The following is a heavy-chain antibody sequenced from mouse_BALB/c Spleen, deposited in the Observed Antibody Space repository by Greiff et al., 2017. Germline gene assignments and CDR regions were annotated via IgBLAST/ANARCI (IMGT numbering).Heavy chain of an antibody. J-gene: IGHJ2*01. CDR3: NAQFITTVIDY. CDR1: GFNIKDYY. Sequence: EVQLQQSGAELVRSGASVKLSCTASGFNIKDYYMHWVKQRPEQGLEWIGWIDPENGDTEYAPKFQGKATMTADTSSNTAYLQLSSLTSEDTAVYYCNAQFITTVIDYWGQGTTLTVSS. V-gene: IGHV14-4*02. D-gene: IGHD1-2*01. CDR2: IDPENGDT.